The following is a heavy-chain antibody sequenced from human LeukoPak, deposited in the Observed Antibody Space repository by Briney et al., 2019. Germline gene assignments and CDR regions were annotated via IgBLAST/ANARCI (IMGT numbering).Heavy chain of an antibody. Sequence: PSETPSLTCSVSGASIRSYSWSWIRQSPGKGLEWIGYVYDNDITNFNPSLESRVTILVDRSKSQFSLKLRSVTAADTAVYYCARGLVLATDDAFDIWGPGTMVTVSS. D-gene: IGHD5-12*01. CDR2: VYDNDIT. CDR1: GASIRSYS. V-gene: IGHV4-59*01. J-gene: IGHJ3*02. CDR3: ARGLVLATDDAFDI.